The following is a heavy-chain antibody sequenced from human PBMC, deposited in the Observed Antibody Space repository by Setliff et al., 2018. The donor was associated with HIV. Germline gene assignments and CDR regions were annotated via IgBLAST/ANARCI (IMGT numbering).Heavy chain of an antibody. CDR3: AHSYCSSTSCYPHYYYYMDV. J-gene: IGHJ6*03. V-gene: IGHV2-5*02. D-gene: IGHD2-2*01. CDR1: GFSLSTSGVG. CDR2: IYWDDDK. Sequence: PTQTLTLTCTFSGFSLSTSGVGVGWIRQPPGKALEWLALIYWDDDKRYSPSLESRLTITKDTSKNQVVLTMTNMDPVDTATYYCAHSYCSSTSCYPHYYYYMDVWGKGTTVTVSS.